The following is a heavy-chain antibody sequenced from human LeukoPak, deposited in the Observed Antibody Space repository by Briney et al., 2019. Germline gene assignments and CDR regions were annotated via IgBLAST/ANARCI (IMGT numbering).Heavy chain of an antibody. J-gene: IGHJ4*02. CDR1: RLTLHTYM. Sequence: GGSLRLSCVASRLTLHTYMMRWVRQAPGKGLEWISTITSGGGTFYSDSVRGRFTISRDNSKNTLYLLLNSLSAEDTAVYYCVIRPYYDGGHYVFQYWGQGTLVTVSS. V-gene: IGHV3-23*01. CDR2: ITSGGGT. CDR3: VIRPYYDGGHYVFQY. D-gene: IGHD3/OR15-3a*01.